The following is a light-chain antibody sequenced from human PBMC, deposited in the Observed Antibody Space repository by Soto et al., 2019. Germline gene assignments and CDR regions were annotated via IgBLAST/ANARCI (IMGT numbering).Light chain of an antibody. V-gene: IGLV2-23*02. Sequence: QSALTQPASVSGSPGQSLTISCTGTSSDVGSYNLVSWYQQHPGKAPKLMIYEVSKRPSGVSNRFSGSKSGNTASLTISGLQAEDEADYYCCSYAGSSTFHVFGTGTKVTVL. CDR1: SSDVGSYNL. CDR2: EVS. J-gene: IGLJ1*01. CDR3: CSYAGSSTFHV.